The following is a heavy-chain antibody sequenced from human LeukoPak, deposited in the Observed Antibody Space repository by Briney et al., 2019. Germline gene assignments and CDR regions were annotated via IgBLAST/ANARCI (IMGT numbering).Heavy chain of an antibody. CDR2: IIPIFGTA. CDR3: ATSPGSGYSGYYYYYYMDV. CDR1: GGTFSSYA. Sequence: ASVKVSCKASGGTFSSYAISWVRQAPGQGLEWMGGIIPIFGTANYAQKFQGRVTITTDESTSTAYMELSSLRSEDTAVYYCATSPGSGYSGYYYYYYMDVWGKGTTVTVSS. D-gene: IGHD3-22*01. V-gene: IGHV1-69*05. J-gene: IGHJ6*03.